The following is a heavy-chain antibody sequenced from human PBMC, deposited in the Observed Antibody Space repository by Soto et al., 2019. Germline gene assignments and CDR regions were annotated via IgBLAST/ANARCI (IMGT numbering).Heavy chain of an antibody. D-gene: IGHD2-15*01. CDR1: GFTFSSYG. CDR3: AKAEPYCSVGSCYSWACDY. CDR2: ISYDGSNK. V-gene: IGHV3-30*18. Sequence: GGSLRLSCAASGFTFSSYGMHWVRQAPGKGLEWVAVISYDGSNKYYADSVKGRFTISRDNSKNTLYLQMNSLRAEDTAVYYCAKAEPYCSVGSCYSWACDYWGQGTLVTVSS. J-gene: IGHJ4*02.